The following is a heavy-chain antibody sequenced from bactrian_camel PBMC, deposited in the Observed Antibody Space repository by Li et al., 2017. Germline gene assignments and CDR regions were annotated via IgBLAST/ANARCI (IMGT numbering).Heavy chain of an antibody. V-gene: IGHV3S53*01. Sequence: QVQLVESGGGLVQPGGSLRLVCHAFEYLSTCMAWFRQVPGKEREGVGAIKSDGRTTFAEFVKGRFAISKNNIEMTLTLQMDSLRPEDSAMYYCAAAPGWCEVASLTPDNYNYWGQGTQVTVS. D-gene: IGHD6*01. CDR2: IKSDGRT. CDR1: EYLSTC. J-gene: IGHJ4*01. CDR3: AAAPGWCEVASLTPDNYNY.